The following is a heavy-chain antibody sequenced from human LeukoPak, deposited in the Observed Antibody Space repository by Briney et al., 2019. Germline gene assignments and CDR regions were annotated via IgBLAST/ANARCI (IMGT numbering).Heavy chain of an antibody. CDR1: GFTFSSYG. V-gene: IGHV3-23*01. CDR3: ARRSGIAVAGAFDY. D-gene: IGHD6-19*01. CDR2: ISGSGDST. J-gene: IGHJ4*02. Sequence: GGSLRLSCAASGFTFSSYGMRWVRQAPGKGLEWVSTISGSGDSTYYADSVKGRFTISRDNSKNTLYLQMNSLRAEDTAVYYCARRSGIAVAGAFDYWGQGTLVTVSS.